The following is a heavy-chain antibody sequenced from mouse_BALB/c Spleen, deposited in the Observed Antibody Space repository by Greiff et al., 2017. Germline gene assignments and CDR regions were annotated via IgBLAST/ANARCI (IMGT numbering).Heavy chain of an antibody. Sequence: EVMLVESGGGLVKPGGSLKLSCAASGFTFSSYAMSWVRQSPEKRLEWVAEISSGGSYTYYPDTVTGRFTISRDNAKNTLYLEMSSLRSEDTAMYYCARITTATAMDYWGQGTSVTVSS. CDR3: ARITTATAMDY. CDR2: ISSGGSYT. V-gene: IGHV5-9-4*01. CDR1: GFTFSSYA. D-gene: IGHD1-2*01. J-gene: IGHJ4*01.